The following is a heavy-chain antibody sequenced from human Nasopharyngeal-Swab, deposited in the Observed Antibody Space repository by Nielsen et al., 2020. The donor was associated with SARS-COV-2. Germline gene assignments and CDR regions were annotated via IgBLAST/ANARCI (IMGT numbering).Heavy chain of an antibody. V-gene: IGHV3-13*01. Sequence: GESLKISFAASGFTFSSNDMHWVRLPRGKGLEWVSAIGAAGGTYYPDSVKGRFTISRENAKNSLYLQMNSLRAEDTALYYCARGHSRGSTSCYADWGQGTLVTVSS. CDR3: ARGHSRGSTSCYAD. CDR2: IGAAGGT. J-gene: IGHJ4*02. D-gene: IGHD2-2*01. CDR1: GFTFSSND.